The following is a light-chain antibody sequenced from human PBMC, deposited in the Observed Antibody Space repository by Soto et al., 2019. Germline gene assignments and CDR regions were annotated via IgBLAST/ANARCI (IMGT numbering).Light chain of an antibody. CDR1: SSNIGAGYD. V-gene: IGLV1-40*01. J-gene: IGLJ3*02. Sequence: QSVLTQPPSVSGAPGQTDTMSCPGSSSNIGAGYDVHWYQQIPGKAPKLLIYRNNNRPSGVPDRFSGSKSDTSASLAITGLQAEDEADYYCQSNYAGQRRVVFGGGTKVTVL. CDR3: QSNYAGQRRVV. CDR2: RNN.